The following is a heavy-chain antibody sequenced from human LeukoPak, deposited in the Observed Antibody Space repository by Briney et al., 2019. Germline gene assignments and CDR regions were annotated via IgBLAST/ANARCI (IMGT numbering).Heavy chain of an antibody. CDR3: ARDRQVLRYFDWLLPDAFDI. CDR1: GFNFSIYS. Sequence: GGSLRLSCAASGFNFSIYSMNWVRQAPGKGLEWVSHIMRSSSTIYYADSVKGRFTISRDNSKNTVYLQMNSLRAEDTAVYYCARDRQVLRYFDWLLPDAFDIWGQGTMVTVSS. V-gene: IGHV3-48*01. CDR2: IMRSSSTI. D-gene: IGHD3-9*01. J-gene: IGHJ3*02.